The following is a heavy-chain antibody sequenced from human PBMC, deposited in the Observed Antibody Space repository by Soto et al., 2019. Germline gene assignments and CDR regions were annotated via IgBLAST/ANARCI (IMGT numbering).Heavy chain of an antibody. J-gene: IGHJ4*02. D-gene: IGHD6-13*01. Sequence: QVQLVESGGGVVQPGRSLRLSCAASGFTFSSYGMYWVRQAPGKGLEWVAVIWYDGSNKYYADSVKGRFTISRDNSKNTLYLQMHSLRADDTAVYYCARDPGSSWYYFDYWGQGTLVTVSS. CDR2: IWYDGSNK. CDR3: ARDPGSSWYYFDY. CDR1: GFTFSSYG. V-gene: IGHV3-33*01.